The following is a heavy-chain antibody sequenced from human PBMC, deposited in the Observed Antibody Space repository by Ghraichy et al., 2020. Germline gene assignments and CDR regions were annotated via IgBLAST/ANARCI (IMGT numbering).Heavy chain of an antibody. V-gene: IGHV3-30*18. CDR1: GFTFSSYG. Sequence: GGSLRLSCAASGFTFSSYGMNWVRQAPGKGLEWVAFISYDGSNKYYADSVKGRFIISRDNTKNTLYLLMNSLIAEDTAVYYCAKTAVSAYCSGGGCYSWYFDYWGQGTLVTVSS. CDR2: ISYDGSNK. CDR3: AKTAVSAYCSGGGCYSWYFDY. J-gene: IGHJ4*02. D-gene: IGHD2-15*01.